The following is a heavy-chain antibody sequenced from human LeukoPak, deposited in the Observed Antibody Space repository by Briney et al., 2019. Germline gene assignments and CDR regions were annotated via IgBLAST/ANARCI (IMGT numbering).Heavy chain of an antibody. CDR2: LYSDGNT. J-gene: IGHJ4*02. D-gene: IGHD1-14*01. V-gene: IGHV3-53*01. Sequence: GGSLRLSCAASGFTVITNDMTWLRQAPGKGLEWVSVLYSDGNTKYADSVQGRFTISRDNSKNTLYLEMNSLSPDDTAVYYCARGVEPLAANTLAYWGQGTLVTVSS. CDR1: GFTVITND. CDR3: ARGVEPLAANTLAY.